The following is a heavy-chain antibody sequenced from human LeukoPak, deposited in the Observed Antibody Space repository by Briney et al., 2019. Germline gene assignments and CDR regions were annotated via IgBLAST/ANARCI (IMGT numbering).Heavy chain of an antibody. V-gene: IGHV3-49*03. CDR3: TRDNYDFWSGYPPDYYYYYMDV. D-gene: IGHD3-3*01. J-gene: IGHJ6*03. CDR1: GFTFGDYA. Sequence: PGGSLRLSCTASGFTFGDYAMSWFRQAPGKGLEWVGFIRSKAYGGTTEYAASVKGRFTISRDDSKSIAYLQMNGLKTEDTAVYYCTRDNYDFWSGYPPDYYYYYMDVWGKGTTVTVSS. CDR2: IRSKAYGGTT.